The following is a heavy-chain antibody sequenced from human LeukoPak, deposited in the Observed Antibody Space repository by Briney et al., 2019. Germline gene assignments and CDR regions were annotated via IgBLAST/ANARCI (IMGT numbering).Heavy chain of an antibody. CDR3: ARESSRAVAGTGGDY. J-gene: IGHJ4*02. CDR1: GGSFSGYY. Sequence: SETLSLTCAVYGGSFSGYYWSWIRQPPGKGLEWIGEINHNGSTNYNPSLKSRVTISGDTSKNQFSLKLSSVTAADTAMYYCARESSRAVAGTGGDYWGQGTLVTVSS. V-gene: IGHV4-34*01. D-gene: IGHD6-19*01. CDR2: INHNGST.